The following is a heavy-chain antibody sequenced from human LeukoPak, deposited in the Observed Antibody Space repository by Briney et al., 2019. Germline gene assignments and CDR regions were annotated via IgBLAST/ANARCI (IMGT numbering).Heavy chain of an antibody. D-gene: IGHD3-10*01. V-gene: IGHV3-43*01. CDR1: GFTFDDYT. Sequence: PGGSLRLSCAASGFTFDDYTMHWVRQAPGKGLEWVSLISWDGGSTYYADSVKGRFTISRDNSKNSLYLQMNSLRTEDTALYYCAKDSSGNMVRGVMGFDYWGQGTLVTVSS. J-gene: IGHJ4*02. CDR3: AKDSSGNMVRGVMGFDY. CDR2: ISWDGGST.